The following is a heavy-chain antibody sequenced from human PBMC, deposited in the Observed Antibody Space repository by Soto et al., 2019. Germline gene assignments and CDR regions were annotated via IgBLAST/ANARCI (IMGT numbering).Heavy chain of an antibody. CDR2: INAGNGDT. D-gene: IGHD1-1*01. CDR1: RFTFTTYA. V-gene: IGHV1-3*01. Sequence: QVQFVQSGAEVNKPGASVKVSCKASRFTFTTYAMHWVRQAPGQRLEWMGWINAGNGDTIYSQRFQGRVTITRDTSASTAYMELSSLRSEDTAVYYCARERGNSGTFDYWGQGTLVTVSS. CDR3: ARERGNSGTFDY. J-gene: IGHJ4*02.